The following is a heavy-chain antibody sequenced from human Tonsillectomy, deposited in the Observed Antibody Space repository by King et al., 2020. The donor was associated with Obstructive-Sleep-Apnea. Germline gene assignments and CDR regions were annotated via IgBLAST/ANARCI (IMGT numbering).Heavy chain of an antibody. CDR1: GFTFSQYN. J-gene: IGHJ4*02. CDR3: ATDWLHYFDY. V-gene: IGHV3-21*01. D-gene: IGHD3-9*01. CDR2: ISSSSSYI. Sequence: VQLVESGGGLVKPGGALRLSCAASGFTSGFTFSQYNINWVRQAPGKGLEWVSSISSSSSYIYYVDSVRGRFTISRDSAKNSVYLQMNNLRVEDTAVYYCATDWLHYFDYWGQGTLVTVSS.